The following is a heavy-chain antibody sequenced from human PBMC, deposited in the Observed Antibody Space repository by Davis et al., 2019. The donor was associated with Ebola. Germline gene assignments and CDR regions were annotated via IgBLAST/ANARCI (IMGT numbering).Heavy chain of an antibody. CDR2: IIPIFGTA. CDR3: ARGYCSGGSCYSADY. J-gene: IGHJ4*02. Sequence: SVKVSCKASGGTFSSYAISWVRQAPGQGLEWMGGIIPIFGTANYAQKFQGRVTMTRNTSISTAYMELSSLRSDDTAVYYCARGYCSGGSCYSADYWGQGTLVTVSS. V-gene: IGHV1-69*05. D-gene: IGHD2-15*01. CDR1: GGTFSSYA.